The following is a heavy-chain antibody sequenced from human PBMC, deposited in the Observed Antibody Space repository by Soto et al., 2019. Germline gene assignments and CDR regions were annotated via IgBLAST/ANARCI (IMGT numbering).Heavy chain of an antibody. CDR2: ISSSSSTT. CDR1: GFTFSSYS. CDR3: ARDDFCSRASCYFGY. J-gene: IGHJ4*02. Sequence: GGSLRLSCAASGFTFSSYSMNWVRQAPGKGLEWVSYISSSSSTTYYADSVKGRFTISRDNGKNSLYLQMNSLTAEDTAVYYCARDDFCSRASCYFGYWGQGTLVTVSS. V-gene: IGHV3-48*04. D-gene: IGHD3-3*01.